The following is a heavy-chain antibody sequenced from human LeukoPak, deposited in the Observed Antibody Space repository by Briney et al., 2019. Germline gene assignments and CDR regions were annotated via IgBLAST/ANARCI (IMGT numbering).Heavy chain of an antibody. CDR3: ARGGGDFDF. V-gene: IGHV3-23*01. J-gene: IGHJ4*02. Sequence: GGSLRLSCAGSGLTFSTYPMNWVRQAPGKGLEWVSGISDSGANTYYADSVRGRFTISRDNSKNTQYLQMNSLRVEDTALYYCARGGGDFDFWGQGNMVTVSS. CDR2: ISDSGANT. D-gene: IGHD2-15*01. CDR1: GLTFSTYP.